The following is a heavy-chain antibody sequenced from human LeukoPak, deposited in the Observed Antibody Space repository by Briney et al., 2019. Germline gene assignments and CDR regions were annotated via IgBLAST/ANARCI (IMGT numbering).Heavy chain of an antibody. CDR3: ASVAVAPSNIDY. CDR2: INPNSGVT. V-gene: IGHV1-2*02. Sequence: ASVKVSCKASGYTFTGYYLHWVRQAPGQGLEWMGWINPNSGVTNYAQRFQDRVTMTRDTSISTTYMELSRLTSDDTAVYYCASVAVAPSNIDYWGQGTLVTVSS. D-gene: IGHD6-19*01. J-gene: IGHJ4*02. CDR1: GYTFTGYY.